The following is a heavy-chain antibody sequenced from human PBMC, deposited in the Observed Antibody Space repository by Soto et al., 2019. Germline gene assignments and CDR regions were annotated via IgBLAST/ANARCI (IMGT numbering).Heavy chain of an antibody. D-gene: IGHD6-6*01. CDR1: GFTFSSYS. CDR3: ARDRVTSIAARYYYYGMDV. CDR2: ISSSSSYI. Sequence: PGGSLRLSCAASGFTFSSYSMNWVRQAPGKGLEWVSSISSSSSYIYYADSVKGRFTISRDNAKNSLYLQMNSLRAEDTAVYYCARDRVTSIAARYYYYGMDVWGQGTTVTVSS. J-gene: IGHJ6*02. V-gene: IGHV3-21*01.